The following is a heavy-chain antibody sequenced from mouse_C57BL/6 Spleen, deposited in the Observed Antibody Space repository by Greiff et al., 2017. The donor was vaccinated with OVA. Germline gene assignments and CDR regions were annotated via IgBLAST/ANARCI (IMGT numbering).Heavy chain of an antibody. Sequence: QVHVKQSGAELVRPGASVTLSCKASGYTFTDYEMHWVKQTPVHGLEWIGAIDTETGGTAYNQKFKGKAILTADKSSSTAYMELRSLTSEDSAVYYCTSPWYFDVWGTGTTVTVSS. CDR2: IDTETGGT. CDR3: TSPWYFDV. J-gene: IGHJ1*03. V-gene: IGHV1-15*01. CDR1: GYTFTDYE.